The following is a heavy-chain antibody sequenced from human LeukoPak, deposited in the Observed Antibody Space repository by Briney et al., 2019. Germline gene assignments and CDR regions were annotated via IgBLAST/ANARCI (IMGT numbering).Heavy chain of an antibody. Sequence: GGSLRLSCAASGFTFSSYGMHWVRQAPGKGLEWVSVIYSGGSTYYADSVKGRFTISRDNSKNTLYLQMNSLRAEDTAVYYCARYYCSGGSCYEYWGQGTLVTVSS. D-gene: IGHD2-15*01. CDR2: IYSGGST. V-gene: IGHV3-53*01. CDR1: GFTFSSYG. J-gene: IGHJ4*02. CDR3: ARYYCSGGSCYEY.